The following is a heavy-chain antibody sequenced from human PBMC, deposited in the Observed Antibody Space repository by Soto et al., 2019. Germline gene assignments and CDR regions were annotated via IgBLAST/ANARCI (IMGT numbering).Heavy chain of an antibody. J-gene: IGHJ4*02. V-gene: IGHV1-2*02. CDR1: GYIFTAYS. CDR2: FNPNGGDT. Sequence: ASVKVSCKASGYIFTAYSMHWVRQAPGQGLEWVGWFNPNGGDTIYAQKFQGRVTLTGDTYISTAYMELYSLTSDDTAVYYCAREASAVISLDYWGQGTLVTVS. CDR3: AREASAVISLDY. D-gene: IGHD6-19*01.